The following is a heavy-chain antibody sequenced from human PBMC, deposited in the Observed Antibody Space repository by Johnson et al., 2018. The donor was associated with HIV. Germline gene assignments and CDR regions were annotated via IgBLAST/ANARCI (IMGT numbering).Heavy chain of an antibody. D-gene: IGHD3-22*01. CDR1: GFTFSSYA. V-gene: IGHV3-30*04. J-gene: IGHJ3*02. CDR2: IWYDGSNK. Sequence: QVQLVESGGGVVQPGRSLRLSCAASGFTFSSYAMHWVRQAPGKGLEWVAVIWYDGSNKNYVDSVKGRFTISRDNSKNTLYLQMNSLRAEDTAGYYCAKDQHYYDSRNGGAFDIWGQGEMVTVSS. CDR3: AKDQHYYDSRNGGAFDI.